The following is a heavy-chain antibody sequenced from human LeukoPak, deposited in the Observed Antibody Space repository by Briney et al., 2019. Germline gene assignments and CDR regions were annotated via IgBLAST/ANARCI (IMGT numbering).Heavy chain of an antibody. CDR2: ISWNSGSI. D-gene: IGHD2-15*01. Sequence: SLRLSCAASGFTFDDYAMHWVRQAPGKGLEWVSGISWNSGSIGYADSVKGRFTISRDNAKNSLYLQMNSLRAEDTALYYCAKAVKGYCSGGSCYSLDYWGQGTLVTVSS. V-gene: IGHV3-9*01. J-gene: IGHJ4*02. CDR1: GFTFDDYA. CDR3: AKAVKGYCSGGSCYSLDY.